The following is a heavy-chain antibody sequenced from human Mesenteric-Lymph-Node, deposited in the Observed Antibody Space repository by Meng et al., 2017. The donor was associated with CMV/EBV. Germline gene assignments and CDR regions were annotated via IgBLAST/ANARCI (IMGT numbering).Heavy chain of an antibody. CDR3: AKPGREEHSSSWYYFDY. J-gene: IGHJ4*02. Sequence: GESLKISCAASGFIFSDYYMNWIRQAPGKGLEWVSIINNSSSINCTDSVKGRFTISRDNATNSLYLQMNSLRAEDTAVYYCAKPGREEHSSSWYYFDYWGQGTLVTVSS. CDR1: GFIFSDYY. V-gene: IGHV3-69-1*01. CDR2: INNSSSI. D-gene: IGHD6-13*01.